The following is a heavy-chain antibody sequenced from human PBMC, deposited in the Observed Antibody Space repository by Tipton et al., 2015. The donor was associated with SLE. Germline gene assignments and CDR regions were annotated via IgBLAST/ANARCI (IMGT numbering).Heavy chain of an antibody. V-gene: IGHV4-59*01. CDR2: IYYSGST. Sequence: TLSLTCTVSGGSISTYSWSWIRQPPGKGLEWIGYIYYSGSTNYNRSLKSRVTISVDTSKNQFSLKLGSVTAADTAVYYCARGGGGAFDMWGQGTMVTVSS. J-gene: IGHJ3*02. D-gene: IGHD3-16*01. CDR1: GGSISTYS. CDR3: ARGGGGAFDM.